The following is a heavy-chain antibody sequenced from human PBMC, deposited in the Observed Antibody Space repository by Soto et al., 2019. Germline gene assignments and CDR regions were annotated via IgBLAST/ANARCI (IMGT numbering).Heavy chain of an antibody. CDR2: ISGSGGST. V-gene: IGHV3-23*01. CDR3: AKLLSFYSNYGY. J-gene: IGHJ4*02. CDR1: GFTFSSYA. D-gene: IGHD4-4*01. Sequence: GSLRLSCAASGFTFSSYAMSWVRQAPGKGLERVSAISGSGGSTYYADSVKGRFTISRDNSKNTLYLQMNSLRAEDTAVYYCAKLLSFYSNYGYWGQGTLVTVSS.